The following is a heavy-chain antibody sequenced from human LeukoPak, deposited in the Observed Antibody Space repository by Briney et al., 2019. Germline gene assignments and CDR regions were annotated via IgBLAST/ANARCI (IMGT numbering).Heavy chain of an antibody. Sequence: GGSLRLSCAASGFTFSSYSMNWVRQAPGKGLEWVSSISSSSSYIYYADSVKGRFTISRDNAKNSLYLQMNSLRAEDTAVYYCARAYHSSGWYNYLAYWGQGTLVTVSS. CDR2: ISSSSSYI. CDR1: GFTFSSYS. J-gene: IGHJ4*02. D-gene: IGHD6-19*01. CDR3: ARAYHSSGWYNYLAY. V-gene: IGHV3-21*01.